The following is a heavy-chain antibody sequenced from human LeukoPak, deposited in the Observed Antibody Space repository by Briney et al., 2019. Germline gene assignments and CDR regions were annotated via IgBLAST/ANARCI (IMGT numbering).Heavy chain of an antibody. CDR1: GGSISSYY. CDR3: ARCDSSSWYNYYYYYMDV. Sequence: PSETLSLTCTVSGGSISSYYWSWIRQPPGKGLEWIGYIYYSGSTNYNPSLKSRVTISVDTSKNQFSLKLSSVTAADTAVYYCARCDSSSWYNYYYYYMDVWGKGTTVTISS. CDR2: IYYSGST. D-gene: IGHD6-13*01. V-gene: IGHV4-59*01. J-gene: IGHJ6*03.